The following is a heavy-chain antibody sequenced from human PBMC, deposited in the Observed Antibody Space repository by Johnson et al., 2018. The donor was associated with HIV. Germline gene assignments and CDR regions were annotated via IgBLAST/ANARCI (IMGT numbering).Heavy chain of an antibody. CDR2: ISYDGSNK. D-gene: IGHD2/OR15-2a*01. Sequence: QVQLVESGGGVVQPGRSLRLSCAASGFTFSSYAMHWVRQAPGKGLEWVAVISYDGSNKYYADYVKGRFTISRDNSKNTLYLQMNSLRAEDTAVYYCARAFDPRAFDIWGQGTMVTVSS. CDR3: ARAFDPRAFDI. V-gene: IGHV3-30-3*01. CDR1: GFTFSSYA. J-gene: IGHJ3*02.